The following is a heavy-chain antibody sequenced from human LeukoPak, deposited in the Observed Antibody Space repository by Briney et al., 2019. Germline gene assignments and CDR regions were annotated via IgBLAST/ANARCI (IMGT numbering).Heavy chain of an antibody. CDR2: MNDSGST. V-gene: IGHV4-34*01. CDR1: RGSFSGYF. Sequence: KPSETLSLTCDVYRGSFSGYFWSWIRQTPGKGLEWLGEMNDSGSTNYNPSLKSRVTISVAVSKNQYSLRLTSVTAADTAGYYCARKGFVESTGWRGAFDVWGQGTMVTVSS. CDR3: ARKGFVESTGWRGAFDV. J-gene: IGHJ3*01. D-gene: IGHD2-8*02.